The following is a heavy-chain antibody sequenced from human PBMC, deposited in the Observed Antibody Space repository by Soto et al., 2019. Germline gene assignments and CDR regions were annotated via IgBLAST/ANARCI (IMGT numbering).Heavy chain of an antibody. V-gene: IGHV3-9*01. CDR2: ISWNSGSI. CDR3: AKGYYDSSGYYYGPFDY. CDR1: GFTFDDYA. Sequence: SLRLSCAASGFTFDDYAMHWVRQAPGKGLEWVSGISWNSGSIGYADPVKGRFTISRDNAKNSLYLQMNSLRAEDTALYYCAKGYYDSSGYYYGPFDYWGQGTLVTVSS. D-gene: IGHD3-22*01. J-gene: IGHJ4*02.